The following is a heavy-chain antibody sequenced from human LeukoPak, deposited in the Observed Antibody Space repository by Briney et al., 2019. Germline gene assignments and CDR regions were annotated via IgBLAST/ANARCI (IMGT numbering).Heavy chain of an antibody. D-gene: IGHD2-15*01. J-gene: IGHJ5*02. CDR1: GGSISSSSYY. CDR2: IYYSGST. Sequence: SKTLSLTCTVSGGSISSSSYYWDWIRQPPGKGLEWIGSIYYSGSTYYNPSLKSRVAISVDTSKNQFSLKLSSVTAADTAVYYCARSRGWFDPWGQGTLVTVSS. V-gene: IGHV4-39*01. CDR3: ARSRGWFDP.